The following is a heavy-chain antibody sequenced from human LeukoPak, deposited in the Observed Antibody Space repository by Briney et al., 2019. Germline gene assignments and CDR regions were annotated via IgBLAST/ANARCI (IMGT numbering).Heavy chain of an antibody. J-gene: IGHJ4*01. CDR1: GGSINSYY. CDR3: ARDPSGSGSYFDH. CDR2: IYYRGST. Sequence: SETLSLTCTVSGGSINSYYWSWIRQPPGKGLEWIGYIYYRGSTNYNPSLKSRVTISVDTSKNQFSLKLSSVTAADTAVYYCARDPSGSGSYFDHWGQGTLVTVSS. V-gene: IGHV4-59*01. D-gene: IGHD3-10*01.